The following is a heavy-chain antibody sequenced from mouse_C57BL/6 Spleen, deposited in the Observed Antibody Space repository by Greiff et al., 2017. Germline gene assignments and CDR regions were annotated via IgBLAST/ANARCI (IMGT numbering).Heavy chain of an antibody. CDR2: INPSNGGT. CDR1: GYTFTSSW. D-gene: IGHD1-1*01. CDR3: ARSGYYSSIIFDY. V-gene: IGHV1-53*01. J-gene: IGHJ2*01. Sequence: QVQLQQPGTELVKPGASVKLSCKASGYTFTSSWMHWVKQRPGQGLEWIGNINPSNGGTNYNERFKSKATLTVDKSSSTAYMQLSSLTSEASAVYFCARSGYYSSIIFDYWGQATTLTVSS.